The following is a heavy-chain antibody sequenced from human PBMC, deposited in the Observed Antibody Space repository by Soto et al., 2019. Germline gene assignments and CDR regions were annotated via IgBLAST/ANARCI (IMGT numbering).Heavy chain of an antibody. D-gene: IGHD5-12*01. CDR2: ISAHNGKT. V-gene: IGHV1-18*04. J-gene: IGHJ4*02. Sequence: QVQLLQSGAELKKPGASVKVSCKASGYIFPSYGISWARQAPGQGLEWMGWISAHNGKTNYAQKVQGRITMTTDTSTSTAYMELRSLRSDDTAVYYCAMDTVPTSINFDYWGQGTLVTVSS. CDR3: AMDTVPTSINFDY. CDR1: GYIFPSYG.